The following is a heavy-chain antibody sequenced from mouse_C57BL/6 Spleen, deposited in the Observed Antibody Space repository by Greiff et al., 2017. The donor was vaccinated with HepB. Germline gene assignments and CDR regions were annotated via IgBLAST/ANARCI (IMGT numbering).Heavy chain of an antibody. V-gene: IGHV1-52*01. J-gene: IGHJ1*03. CDR1: GYTFTSYW. CDR2: IDPSDSAT. Sequence: VQLQQPGAELVRPGSSVKLSCKASGYTFTSYWMHWVKQRPIQGLEWIGNIDPSDSATHYNQKFKDKATLTVNKSYSTDYMQLSSLTSEGSAVYYCARSRRNLYFGVWGTVTTVTVSS. CDR3: ARSRRNLYFGV.